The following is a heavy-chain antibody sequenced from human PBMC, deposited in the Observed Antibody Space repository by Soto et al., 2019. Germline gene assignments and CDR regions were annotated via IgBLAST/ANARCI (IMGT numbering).Heavy chain of an antibody. CDR2: ISGGGDGT. D-gene: IGHD2-15*01. CDR3: AKKGLGSLKTYCSGSGCHYAFDI. J-gene: IGHJ3*02. Sequence: EVQLLESGGGLVQPGGSLRLSCAASGFTFINYAMSWVRQAPGKGLEWVSTISGGGDGTYYADSVKGHFTISRENSKNTVYLQMNRLRAEDTAIYYCAKKGLGSLKTYCSGSGCHYAFDIWGQGTMVTVSS. V-gene: IGHV3-23*01. CDR1: GFTFINYA.